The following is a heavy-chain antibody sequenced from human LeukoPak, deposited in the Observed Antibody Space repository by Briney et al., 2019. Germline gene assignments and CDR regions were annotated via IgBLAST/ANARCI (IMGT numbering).Heavy chain of an antibody. J-gene: IGHJ4*02. CDR1: GGSFSGYY. CDR3: ARVAAKTVDY. CDR2: INHSGST. D-gene: IGHD2-15*01. V-gene: IGHV4-34*01. Sequence: SETLSLTCAVYGGSFSGYYWSWIRQPPGKGLEWIGEINHSGSTNYNPSLKSRVTISVDTSKNQFSLKLTTVTAADTAMYYCARVAAKTVDYWGQGTLVTVSS.